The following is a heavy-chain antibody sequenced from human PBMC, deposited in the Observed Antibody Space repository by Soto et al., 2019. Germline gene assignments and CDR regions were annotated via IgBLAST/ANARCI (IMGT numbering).Heavy chain of an antibody. V-gene: IGHV1-3*01. CDR2: INAGNGNT. Sequence: ASVKVSCKASGYTFTSYAMHWVRQAPGQRLEWMGWINAGNGNTKYSQKFQGWVTMTRDTSISTAYMELSRLRSDDTAVYYCARDVYSSGWYEEYGFLPCCQTPLFTVSS. J-gene: IGHJ5*02. CDR3: ARDVYSSGWYEEYGFLP. D-gene: IGHD6-19*01. CDR1: GYTFTSYA.